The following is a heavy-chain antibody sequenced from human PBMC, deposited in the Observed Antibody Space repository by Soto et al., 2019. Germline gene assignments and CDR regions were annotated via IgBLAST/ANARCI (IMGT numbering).Heavy chain of an antibody. CDR3: ARDKITGLFDY. V-gene: IGHV4-34*01. D-gene: IGHD2-8*02. CDR1: GGSFSGYY. CDR2: INHSGST. J-gene: IGHJ4*02. Sequence: QVQLQQWGAGLLKPSETLSLTCAVYGGSFSGYYWTWIRQPPGTGLEWIGEINHSGSTTYNPSLMTRVPISVATSTNQFSLKLTSVTAADTAVYYCARDKITGLFDYWGQGTLVTVSS.